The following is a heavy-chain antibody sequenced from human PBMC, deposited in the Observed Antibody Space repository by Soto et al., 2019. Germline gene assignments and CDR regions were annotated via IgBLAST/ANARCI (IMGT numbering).Heavy chain of an antibody. V-gene: IGHV3-74*01. Sequence: EVQLVESGGGLVQPGGSLRLSCAASGFTFSSDWMHWVRQTPGKVLVWLSRMNSDGSSSTYADAVKGRFTISRDNAKNSLYLQMNSLRAEDTAVYYCARGPRGWYGFDYWGQGTLVTVSS. J-gene: IGHJ4*02. CDR2: MNSDGSSS. CDR3: ARGPRGWYGFDY. CDR1: GFTFSSDW. D-gene: IGHD6-19*01.